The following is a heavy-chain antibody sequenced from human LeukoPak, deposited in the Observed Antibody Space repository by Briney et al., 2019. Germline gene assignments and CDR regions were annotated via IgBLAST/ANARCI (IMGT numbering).Heavy chain of an antibody. V-gene: IGHV1-2*02. Sequence: VASVKVSCKASGYTFTGYYMHWVRQAPGQGLEWMGWINPNSGGTNYAQKFQGRVTMTRDTSISTAYMELSRLRSDDTAVYYCARELSGGSCFDYWGQGTLVTVSS. CDR3: ARELSGGSCFDY. CDR2: INPNSGGT. D-gene: IGHD2-15*01. CDR1: GYTFTGYY. J-gene: IGHJ4*02.